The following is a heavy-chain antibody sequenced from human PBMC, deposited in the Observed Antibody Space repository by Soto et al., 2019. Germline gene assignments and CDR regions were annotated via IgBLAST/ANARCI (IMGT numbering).Heavy chain of an antibody. CDR1: GGTFSSHA. Sequence: QVQLVQSGAEVKKPGSSVKVSCKASGGTFSSHAISWVRQAPGQGLEWMGGIIPIFGTANYAQKFQGRVTITADESTSTAYMELSSLRSEDTAVYYCARAILSGAPNPYYYYGMDVWGQGTTVTVSS. J-gene: IGHJ6*02. V-gene: IGHV1-69*01. CDR2: IIPIFGTA. D-gene: IGHD1-26*01. CDR3: ARAILSGAPNPYYYYGMDV.